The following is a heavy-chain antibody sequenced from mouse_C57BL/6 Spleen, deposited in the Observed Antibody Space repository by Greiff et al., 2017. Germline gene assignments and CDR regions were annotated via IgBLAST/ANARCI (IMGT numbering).Heavy chain of an antibody. D-gene: IGHD1-1*01. Sequence: VQLQQSGADLARPGASVKLSCKASGYTFTTYGITWVKQRTGQGLEWIGEIYPRSGNIYYNEKFKGKATLTAGKSSSTAYMELRSLTSEDSAVYFCARYDYYYGSSPYYFDYGGQGTTLTVSS. CDR3: ARYDYYYGSSPYYFDY. V-gene: IGHV1-81*01. CDR2: IYPRSGNI. J-gene: IGHJ2*01. CDR1: GYTFTTYG.